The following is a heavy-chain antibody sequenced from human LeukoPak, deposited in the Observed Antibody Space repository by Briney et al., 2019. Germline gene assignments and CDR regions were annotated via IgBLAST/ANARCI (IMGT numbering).Heavy chain of an antibody. D-gene: IGHD4-23*01. Sequence: GGFLRLSCEASAFSFSSNSMSWDRQAPGEGLEWVSGLSASDGSRYYADSVKGRFTISRDNSKNTLYLQMNSLRAEDTAVYYCAKNIGGFDYWGQGTLVTVS. CDR1: AFSFSSNS. J-gene: IGHJ4*02. V-gene: IGHV3-23*01. CDR2: LSASDGSR. CDR3: AKNIGGFDY.